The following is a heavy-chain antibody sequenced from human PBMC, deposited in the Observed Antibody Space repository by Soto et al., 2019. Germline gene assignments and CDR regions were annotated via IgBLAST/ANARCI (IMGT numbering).Heavy chain of an antibody. V-gene: IGHV3-74*01. Sequence: GWSLRLSCVASGLTVSGKKYMAWVRQAPGKGPVWVSRINSDGSSTSYADSVKGRFTISRDNAKNTLYLQMNSLRAEDTAVYYCARWSYARFDYCVQGTLVIVSA. CDR2: INSDGSST. D-gene: IGHD1-26*01. CDR3: ARWSYARFDY. CDR1: GLTVSGKKY. J-gene: IGHJ4*02.